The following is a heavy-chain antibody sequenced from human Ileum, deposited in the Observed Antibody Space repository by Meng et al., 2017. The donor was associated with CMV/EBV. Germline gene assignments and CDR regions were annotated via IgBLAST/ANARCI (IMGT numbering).Heavy chain of an antibody. Sequence: NLQESALNRVKATHTLTLTCTFSGFSLSTSGGGVGWIRQPPGKALEWLALIYWDDDKRYSPSLKSRLTITKDTSKNQVVFTMTNMDPVDTATYYCAHRLGAFDPWGQGTLVTVSS. J-gene: IGHJ5*02. CDR1: GFSLSTSGGG. V-gene: IGHV2-5*02. CDR3: AHRLGAFDP. CDR2: IYWDDDK.